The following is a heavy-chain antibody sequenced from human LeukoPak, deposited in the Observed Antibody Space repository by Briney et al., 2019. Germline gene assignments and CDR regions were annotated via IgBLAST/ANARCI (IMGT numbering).Heavy chain of an antibody. V-gene: IGHV3-33*01. D-gene: IGHD4-17*01. CDR3: ARDREQTTVTTGGFDP. CDR1: GFTFSSYG. Sequence: GRSLRLSCAASGFTFSSYGMHWVRQAPGKGLEWVAVIWYDGSNKYYADSVKGRFTISRDNSKSTLYLQMNSLRAEDTAVYYCARDREQTTVTTGGFDPWGQGTLVTVSS. J-gene: IGHJ5*02. CDR2: IWYDGSNK.